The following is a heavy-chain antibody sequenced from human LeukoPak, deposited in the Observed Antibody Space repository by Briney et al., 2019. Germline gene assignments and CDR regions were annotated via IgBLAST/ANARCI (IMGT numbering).Heavy chain of an antibody. CDR3: AKDGVTYYYDSSGLYYFDY. CDR1: GFTFSSYA. Sequence: GGSLRLSCAASGFTFSSYAMSWVRQAPVKGLEWVSAISGSGGSTYYADSVKGRFTISRDNSKNTLYLQMNSLRAEDTAVYYCAKDGVTYYYDSSGLYYFDYWGQGTLVTVSS. D-gene: IGHD3-22*01. V-gene: IGHV3-23*01. CDR2: ISGSGGST. J-gene: IGHJ4*02.